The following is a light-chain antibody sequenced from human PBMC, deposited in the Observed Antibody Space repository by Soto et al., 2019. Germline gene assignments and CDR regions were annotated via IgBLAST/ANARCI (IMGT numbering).Light chain of an antibody. CDR2: RAS. CDR1: QTVNNNY. CDR3: QQYGSSIT. V-gene: IGKV3-20*01. Sequence: EIVFTQSPYTLSLSPLERSTLSCRASQTVNNNYVAWYQQKPGQAPRLLIFRASNKATGIPDRFSGSGSGTEFTLTISSLQSEDFAVYYCQQYGSSITFGQGTRLEIK. J-gene: IGKJ5*01.